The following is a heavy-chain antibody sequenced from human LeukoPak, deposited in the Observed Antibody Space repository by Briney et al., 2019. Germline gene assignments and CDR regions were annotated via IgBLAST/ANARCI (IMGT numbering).Heavy chain of an antibody. V-gene: IGHV3-74*01. J-gene: IGHJ4*02. Sequence: PGGSLRLSRAASGFTFSSYWMHWVRQAPGKGLVCVSRINSDGSTTSYADSVKGRFTISRDNAKNTLYLQMNSLRAEDTAVYYCARDHSSWELPSDYWGQGTLVTVSS. D-gene: IGHD6-13*01. CDR2: INSDGSTT. CDR3: ARDHSSWELPSDY. CDR1: GFTFSSYW.